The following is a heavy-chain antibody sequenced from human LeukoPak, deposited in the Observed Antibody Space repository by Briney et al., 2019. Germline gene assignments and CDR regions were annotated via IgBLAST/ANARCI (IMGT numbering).Heavy chain of an antibody. V-gene: IGHV5-10-1*01. Sequence: GESLKISCKGYGYTFTNYWITWVRQMPGKGLEWMGRIDPSDSYINYSPSFQGHVTISADRSISTAYLQWSSLKASDTAMYYCASNYNSGARRVFDIWGQGTVGTVSS. CDR2: IDPSDSYI. J-gene: IGHJ3*02. D-gene: IGHD3-10*01. CDR3: ASNYNSGARRVFDI. CDR1: GYTFTNYW.